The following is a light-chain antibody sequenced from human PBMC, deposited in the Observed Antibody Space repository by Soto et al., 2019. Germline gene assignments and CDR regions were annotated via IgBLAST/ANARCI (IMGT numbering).Light chain of an antibody. J-gene: IGKJ5*01. CDR1: QSFSSN. V-gene: IGKV3-15*01. CDR2: GAS. CDR3: QQRNVWPPVT. Sequence: EIVMTQSPSTLSVSPGERATLSCRASQSFSSNLAWYQQRSGQAPRLLIYGASTRAPGIPARFSGSGSGTEFTLTISSLQSEDFAVYYCQQRNVWPPVTFGQGTRLEIK.